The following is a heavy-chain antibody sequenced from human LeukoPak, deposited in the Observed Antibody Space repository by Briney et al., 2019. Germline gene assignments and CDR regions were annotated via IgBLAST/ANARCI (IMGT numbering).Heavy chain of an antibody. CDR2: INSNSGDT. V-gene: IGHV1-2*02. CDR1: GDTFTAYY. J-gene: IGHJ4*02. CDR3: VRVSLSPLLPIDY. Sequence: ASVKVSCKASGDTFTAYYLHWVRQAPGQGLEWMGWINSNSGDTNSAQKFQGRVTLTRDTSITTAYMEMSSLSSDDTAVYYCVRVSLSPLLPIDYWGQGTLVTVSS. D-gene: IGHD2-15*01.